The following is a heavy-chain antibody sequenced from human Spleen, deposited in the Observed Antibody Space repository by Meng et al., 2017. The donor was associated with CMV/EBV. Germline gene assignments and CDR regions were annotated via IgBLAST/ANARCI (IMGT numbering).Heavy chain of an antibody. CDR2: ISSDGSTT. CDR3: ARDTFLDV. Sequence: GGSLRLSCAASGFTFSGYTMHWVRQAPGKGLEWVALISSDGSTTYPADPVRGRFVISRDNSKDTLYLQMNSLNSGDTAIYFCARDTFLDVWGRGTTVTVSS. J-gene: IGHJ6*02. V-gene: IGHV3-30*09. D-gene: IGHD2-21*01. CDR1: GFTFSGYT.